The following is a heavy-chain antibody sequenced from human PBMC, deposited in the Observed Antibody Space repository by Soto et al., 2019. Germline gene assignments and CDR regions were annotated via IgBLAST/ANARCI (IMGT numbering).Heavy chain of an antibody. D-gene: IGHD5-12*01. CDR3: ARGHRSGPLYFDY. V-gene: IGHV3-64*01. Sequence: PGGSLRLSCAASGFTFSSYAMHWVRQAPGKGLEYVSAISSNGGSTYYANSVKGRFTISRDNSKNTLYLQMGSLRAEDMAVYYCARGHRSGPLYFDYWGQGTLVTVSS. CDR2: ISSNGGST. J-gene: IGHJ4*02. CDR1: GFTFSSYA.